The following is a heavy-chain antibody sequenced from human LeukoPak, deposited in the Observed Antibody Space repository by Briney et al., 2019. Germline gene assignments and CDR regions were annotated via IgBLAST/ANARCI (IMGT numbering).Heavy chain of an antibody. CDR2: IKQDGSEK. V-gene: IGHV3-7*01. Sequence: TGGSLSLSCAASGFSFSSFWMTWVRQAPGKGLEWVANIKQDGSEKYYVDSVKGRFTISRDNAKNSLYLQMNSLRAEDTAVYYCARERLSRYYDSSGYFDYWGQGTLVTVSS. CDR3: ARERLSRYYDSSGYFDY. D-gene: IGHD3-22*01. J-gene: IGHJ4*02. CDR1: GFSFSSFW.